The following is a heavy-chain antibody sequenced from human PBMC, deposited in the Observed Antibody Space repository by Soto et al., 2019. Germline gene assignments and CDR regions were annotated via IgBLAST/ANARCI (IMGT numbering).Heavy chain of an antibody. Sequence: QVQLQQWGAGLLKPSATLSLTCAVYGGSFSGYYCSWIRQPPGKGLEWIGEINHSGSTNYNPSLKSRVTISVDTSKNQFSLKLSSATAADTAVYYCARVSAGNCSSTSCYTYYFDYWGQGTLVTVSS. V-gene: IGHV4-34*01. CDR1: GGSFSGYY. CDR2: INHSGST. D-gene: IGHD2-2*02. J-gene: IGHJ4*02. CDR3: ARVSAGNCSSTSCYTYYFDY.